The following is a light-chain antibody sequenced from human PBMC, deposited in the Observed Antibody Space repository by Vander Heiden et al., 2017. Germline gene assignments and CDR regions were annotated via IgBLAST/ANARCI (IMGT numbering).Light chain of an antibody. V-gene: IGLV2-8*01. CDR1: SSDVGGHNY. CDR3: SSCGGNDNVVL. Sequence: QSALTQLPSASGSPGQSVTISCTGTSSDVGGHNYVSWYQQHPAKAPKPIIYEVRKRTSGVPDRFSGSKSGNTATLAVSGLQVEDEADYYCSSCGGNDNVVLFGGGTKLTVL. CDR2: EVR. J-gene: IGLJ2*01.